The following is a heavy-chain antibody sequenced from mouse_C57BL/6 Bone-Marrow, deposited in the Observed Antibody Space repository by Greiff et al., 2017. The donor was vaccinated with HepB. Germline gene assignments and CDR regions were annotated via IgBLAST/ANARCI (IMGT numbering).Heavy chain of an antibody. V-gene: IGHV7-4*01. D-gene: IGHD1-1*01. CDR2: IRNKANGYTT. CDR1: GFTFNDYQ. CDR3: VKAVSSGSSYTWFAY. J-gene: IGHJ3*01. Sequence: EVNLVESGGGLVQPGASLRLSCAASGFTFNDYQMSWVRQAPGKAPEWLALIRNKANGYTTEYTASVKGRFTISRDNSQNILYLQMNTRRAEDSATYYCVKAVSSGSSYTWFAYWGQGTLGTVSA.